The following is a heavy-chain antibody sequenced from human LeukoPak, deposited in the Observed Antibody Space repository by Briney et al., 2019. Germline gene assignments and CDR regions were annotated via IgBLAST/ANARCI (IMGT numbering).Heavy chain of an antibody. Sequence: GGSLRLSCAASGFTFSSYAMSWVRQAPGKGLEWVSAISGSGGSTYYADSVKGRFTISRDNAKNSLYLQMNSLRAEDTAVYYCARDRRVIAAADNWFDPWGQGTLVTVSS. D-gene: IGHD6-13*01. CDR2: ISGSGGST. V-gene: IGHV3-23*01. J-gene: IGHJ5*02. CDR1: GFTFSSYA. CDR3: ARDRRVIAAADNWFDP.